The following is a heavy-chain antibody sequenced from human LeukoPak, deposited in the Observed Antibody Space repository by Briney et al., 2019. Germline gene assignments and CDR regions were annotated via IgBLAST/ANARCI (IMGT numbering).Heavy chain of an antibody. Sequence: PSETLSLTCTVSGGSISTPYWSWLRQSPGKGLEWIGYIYYSGSTNYNPSLKSRVTISVDTSKNQFSLKLSSVTAADTAVYYCAKDGINYYDISGYDIWGQGTLVTVSS. J-gene: IGHJ4*02. CDR2: IYYSGST. CDR1: GGSISTPY. D-gene: IGHD3-22*01. V-gene: IGHV4-59*11. CDR3: AKDGINYYDISGYDI.